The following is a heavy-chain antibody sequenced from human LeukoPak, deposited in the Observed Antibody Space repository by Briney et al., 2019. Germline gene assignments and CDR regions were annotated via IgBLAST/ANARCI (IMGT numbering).Heavy chain of an antibody. J-gene: IGHJ4*02. Sequence: GGSLRLSCAASGFTVSSNYMSWVRQAPGKGLEWVSVIYSGGSTYYADSVKGRFTISRDNAKNSLSLQMNSLRAEDTAVYYCARDFYDYVWGRFFDSWGQGTLVTVSS. V-gene: IGHV3-53*01. CDR2: IYSGGST. CDR3: ARDFYDYVWGRFFDS. CDR1: GFTVSSNY. D-gene: IGHD3-16*01.